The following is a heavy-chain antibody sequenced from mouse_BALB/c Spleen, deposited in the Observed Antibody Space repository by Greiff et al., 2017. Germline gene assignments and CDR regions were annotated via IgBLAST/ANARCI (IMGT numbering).Heavy chain of an antibody. D-gene: IGHD1-1*01. Sequence: EVKLVESGGGLVKPGGSLKLSCAASGFTFSSYAMSWVRQSPEKRLEWVAEISSGGSYTYYPDTVTGRFTISRDNAKNTLYLEMSSLRSEDTAMYYCARKYYGEGAWFAYWGQGTLVTVSA. CDR1: GFTFSSYA. J-gene: IGHJ3*01. CDR2: ISSGGSYT. CDR3: ARKYYGEGAWFAY. V-gene: IGHV5-9-4*01.